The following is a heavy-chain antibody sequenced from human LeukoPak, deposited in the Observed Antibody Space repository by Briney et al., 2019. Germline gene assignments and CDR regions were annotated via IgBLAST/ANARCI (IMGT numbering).Heavy chain of an antibody. CDR1: GFTFSNYW. D-gene: IGHD3-16*01. CDR2: MNQDGSGK. V-gene: IGHV3-7*01. J-gene: IGHJ5*02. Sequence: PGGSLRLSCAASGFTFSNYWMTWARQAPGKGLEWVANMNQDGSGKYYVDSAKGRFAISRDNAKNSLYLQMNNLRAEDTAVYYCARDNDRKDDSWGQGTLVTVSS. CDR3: ARDNDRKDDS.